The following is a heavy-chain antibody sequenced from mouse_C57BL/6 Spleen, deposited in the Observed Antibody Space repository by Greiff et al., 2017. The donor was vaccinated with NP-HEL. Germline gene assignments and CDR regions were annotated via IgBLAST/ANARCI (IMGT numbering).Heavy chain of an antibody. D-gene: IGHD3-2*02. Sequence: VQLQQSGAELARPGASVKMSCKASGYTFTSYTMHWVKQRPGQGLEWIGYINPSSGYTKYNQKFKDKATLTADKSSSTAYMQLRSLTSEDSAVYYCAREATGAYWGQGTLVTVSA. J-gene: IGHJ3*01. CDR2: INPSSGYT. V-gene: IGHV1-4*01. CDR1: GYTFTSYT. CDR3: AREATGAY.